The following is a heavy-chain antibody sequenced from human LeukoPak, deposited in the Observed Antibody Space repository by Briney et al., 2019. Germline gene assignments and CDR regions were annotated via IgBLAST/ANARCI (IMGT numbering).Heavy chain of an antibody. D-gene: IGHD6-13*01. Sequence: PGGSLRLSCAASGFTFSSYSMNWVRQAPGKGLEWVSYISSSSSYIYYADSVKGRFTISRDNAKNSLYLQMNSLRAEDTAVYYCARGVCGYSSSCELLDYWGQGTLVTVSS. J-gene: IGHJ4*02. CDR3: ARGVCGYSSSCELLDY. V-gene: IGHV3-21*01. CDR1: GFTFSSYS. CDR2: ISSSSSYI.